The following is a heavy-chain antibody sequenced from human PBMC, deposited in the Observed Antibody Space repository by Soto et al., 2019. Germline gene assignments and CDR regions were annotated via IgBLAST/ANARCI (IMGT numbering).Heavy chain of an antibody. D-gene: IGHD3-22*01. V-gene: IGHV4-30-4*01. CDR3: ARVLYYDSSGYYYWAFDI. Sequence: QVQLQESGPGLVKPSQTLSLTCTVSGGSISSGDYYWSWIRQPTGKGLEWIGYIYYSGSTYYNPSLKSRVTISVDTSKNQFSLKLSSVTAADTAVYYCARVLYYDSSGYYYWAFDIWGQGTMVTVSS. CDR1: GGSISSGDYY. J-gene: IGHJ3*02. CDR2: IYYSGST.